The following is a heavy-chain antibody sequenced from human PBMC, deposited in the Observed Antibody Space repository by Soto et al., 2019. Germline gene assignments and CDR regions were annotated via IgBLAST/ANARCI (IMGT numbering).Heavy chain of an antibody. CDR1: GGSINRYY. CDR2: IYTTGST. CDR3: ARANSVCETNPYYSDGVDL. D-gene: IGHD3-16*01. V-gene: IGHV4-4*07. Sequence: LSLTCTVSGGSINRYYWNWIRQPAGKGLEWTGRIYTTGSTNYNHSLKSRLTMSVDTSRNEISVRLSSMTATDTAVYYCARANSVCETNPYYSDGVDLWGEVTTVTVTS. J-gene: IGHJ6*04.